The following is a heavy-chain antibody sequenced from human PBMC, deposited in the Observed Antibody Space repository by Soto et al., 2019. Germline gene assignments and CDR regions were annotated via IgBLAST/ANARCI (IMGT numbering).Heavy chain of an antibody. Sequence: SETLSLTCNVSGASMRSYSWTWMRLSPGKGLEWIGDIFYSGSSNLNPSLRSRLSISIDTSKNKFSLMLKSVTAADTAVYYCARDLRCCGLNVWGQGTTVTVSS. CDR1: GASMRSYS. CDR3: ARDLRCCGLNV. J-gene: IGHJ6*02. D-gene: IGHD3-9*01. CDR2: IFYSGSS. V-gene: IGHV4-59*01.